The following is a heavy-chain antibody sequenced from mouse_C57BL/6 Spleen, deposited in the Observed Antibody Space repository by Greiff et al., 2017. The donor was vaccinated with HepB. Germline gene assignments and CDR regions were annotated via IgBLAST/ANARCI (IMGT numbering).Heavy chain of an antibody. J-gene: IGHJ4*01. Sequence: QVQLQQPGAELVKPGASVKLSCKASGYTFTSYWMQWVKQSPGQGLEWIGEIDPSDSYTNYNQKFKGKATLTVDTSSSTAYMQLSSLTSEDSAVYYCASNYAAMDYWGQGTSVTVSS. CDR1: GYTFTSYW. CDR3: ASNYAAMDY. D-gene: IGHD2-1*01. CDR2: IDPSDSYT. V-gene: IGHV1-50*01.